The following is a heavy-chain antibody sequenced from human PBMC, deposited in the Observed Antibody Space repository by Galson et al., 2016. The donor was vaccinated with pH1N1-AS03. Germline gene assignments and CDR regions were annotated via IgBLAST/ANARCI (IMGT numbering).Heavy chain of an antibody. J-gene: IGHJ4*02. V-gene: IGHV3-9*01. CDR3: TALDF. Sequence: LSCAASGFTFDDYAMHWVRLAPGKGLERVSGITWNSDSIGYADSVKGRFTISRDNAQNSLYLQMNSLRSEDTALYYCTALDFWGQGTLVTVAS. CDR1: GFTFDDYA. CDR2: ITWNSDSI.